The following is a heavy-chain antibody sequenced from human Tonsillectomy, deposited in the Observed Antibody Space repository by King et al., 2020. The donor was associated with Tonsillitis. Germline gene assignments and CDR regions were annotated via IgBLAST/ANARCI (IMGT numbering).Heavy chain of an antibody. CDR1: GFTFSSYA. J-gene: IGHJ6*02. D-gene: IGHD2-2*01. CDR2: ISYDGSNK. V-gene: IGHV3-30-3*01. Sequence: VQLVESGGGVVQPGRSLRLSCAASGFTFSSYAMYWVRQAPGKGLEWVAVISYDGSNKYYADSVKGRFTISRDNSKKTLYVQMNSLRAEDTAVYYCASGGYCSSTSCLRGDYYYHAMDVWGQGTTVTVSS. CDR3: ASGGYCSSTSCLRGDYYYHAMDV.